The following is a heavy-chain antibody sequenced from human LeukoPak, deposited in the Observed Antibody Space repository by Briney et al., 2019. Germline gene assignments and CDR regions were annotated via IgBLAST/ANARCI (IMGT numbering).Heavy chain of an antibody. CDR2: IYGGGST. Sequence: GGSVRLSCAASGFTVSSNYMSWVRQAPGKGLEWVSVIYGGGSTYYADSVKGRFTISRDNAKNSLYLQMNSLRAEDTAVYYCARDELIQTDSLLWFGELLGLDAFDIWGQGTMVTVSS. CDR1: GFTVSSNY. V-gene: IGHV3-53*01. D-gene: IGHD3-10*01. J-gene: IGHJ3*02. CDR3: ARDELIQTDSLLWFGELLGLDAFDI.